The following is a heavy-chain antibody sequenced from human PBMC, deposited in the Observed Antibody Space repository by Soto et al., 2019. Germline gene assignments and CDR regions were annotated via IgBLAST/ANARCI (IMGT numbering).Heavy chain of an antibody. Sequence: GGSLRLSCAASGFTFSSYAMHWVRQAPGKGLEWVAVISYDGSNKYYADSVKGRFTISRDNSKNTLYLQMNSLRAEDTAVYYCARDLTVTSPFRGIGAFDIWGQGTMVTVSS. CDR2: ISYDGSNK. CDR1: GFTFSSYA. J-gene: IGHJ3*02. CDR3: ARDLTVTSPFRGIGAFDI. V-gene: IGHV3-30-3*01. D-gene: IGHD4-17*01.